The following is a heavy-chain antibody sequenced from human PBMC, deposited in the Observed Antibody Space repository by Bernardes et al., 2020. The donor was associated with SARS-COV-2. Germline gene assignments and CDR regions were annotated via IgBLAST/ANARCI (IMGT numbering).Heavy chain of an antibody. V-gene: IGHV3-48*03. D-gene: IGHD6-19*01. J-gene: IGHJ5*02. Sequence: GSLRLSCDASGFTLKNYDMNWFRPAPGKGLEGVSPIGTYGGTQNAGSVKGRFTIPKDISKNRMYLQMSSLRDEDQAVYYGARGKVEALPGVSGWCNGFGPGGKGTLVSGSS. CDR1: GFTLKNYD. CDR3: ARGKVEALPGVSGWCNGFGP. CDR2: IGTYGGT.